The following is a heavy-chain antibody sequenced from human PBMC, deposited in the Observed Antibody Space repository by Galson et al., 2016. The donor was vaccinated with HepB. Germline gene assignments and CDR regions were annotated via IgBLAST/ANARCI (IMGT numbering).Heavy chain of an antibody. CDR1: GNTFGSYA. CDR2: IIPVFGAT. CDR3: AKVQGDSMVGGHNYFFDY. D-gene: IGHD3-10*01. V-gene: IGHV1-69*06. J-gene: IGHJ4*02. Sequence: SVKVSCKASGNTFGSYAISWVRQAPGQGLEWMGGIIPVFGATSYAQKFHGRATITADKSTNIAYLELNSLTSEDTAVYYCAKVQGDSMVGGHNYFFDYWGQGTLVTVSS.